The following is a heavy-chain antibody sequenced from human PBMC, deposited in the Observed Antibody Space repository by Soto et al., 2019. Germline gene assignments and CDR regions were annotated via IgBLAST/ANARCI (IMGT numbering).Heavy chain of an antibody. Sequence: SDSLSLTSTVSGGSISSYYWSWIRQPPGKGLEWIGYIYYSGSTNYNPSLKSRVTISVDTSKNQFSLKLSSVTAADTAVYYCARHVRPFHMDVWGKGTTVTVSS. CDR2: IYYSGST. J-gene: IGHJ6*03. V-gene: IGHV4-59*08. CDR3: ARHVRPFHMDV. D-gene: IGHD1-1*01. CDR1: GGSISSYY.